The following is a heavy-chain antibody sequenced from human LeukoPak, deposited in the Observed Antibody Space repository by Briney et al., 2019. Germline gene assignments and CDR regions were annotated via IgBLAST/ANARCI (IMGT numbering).Heavy chain of an antibody. J-gene: IGHJ4*02. D-gene: IGHD3-16*01. V-gene: IGHV3-48*04. CDR1: GFTLSSYA. CDR2: ISSSGSTI. Sequence: PGGSLRLSCATSGFTLSSYAMNWVRQAPGKGLEWVSYISSSGSTIYYADSVKGRFTISRDNAKNSLYLQMNSLRAEDTAVYYCARPEGGPLDYWGQGTLVTVSS. CDR3: ARPEGGPLDY.